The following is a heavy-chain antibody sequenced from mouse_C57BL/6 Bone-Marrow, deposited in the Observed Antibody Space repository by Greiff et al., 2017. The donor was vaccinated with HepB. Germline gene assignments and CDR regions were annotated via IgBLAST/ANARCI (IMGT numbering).Heavy chain of an antibody. CDR1: GYSFTDYN. CDR2: INPNYGTT. Sequence: EVQLQQSGPELVKPGASVKISCKASGYSFTDYNMNWVKQSNGKSLEWIGVINPNYGTTSYNQKFKGKATLTVDQSSSTAYMQLNSLTSEDSAVYYCARLGYYGSCPGIYPMDYWGQGTSGTVSS. D-gene: IGHD1-1*01. CDR3: ARLGYYGSCPGIYPMDY. V-gene: IGHV1-39*01. J-gene: IGHJ4*01.